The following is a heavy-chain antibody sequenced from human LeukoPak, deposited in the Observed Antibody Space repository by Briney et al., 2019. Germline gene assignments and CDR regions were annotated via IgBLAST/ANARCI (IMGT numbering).Heavy chain of an antibody. Sequence: SETLSLTCTVSGGSISSGGYYWSWLRQHPGKGLEWIGYIYYSGSTYYNPSLKSRVTISVDTSKNQFSLKLSSVTAADTDVYYCARHAVVVVAVFVCWFDPWGQGTLVTVSS. J-gene: IGHJ5*02. V-gene: IGHV4-31*03. CDR1: GGSISSGGYY. CDR2: IYYSGST. CDR3: ARHAVVVVAVFVCWFDP. D-gene: IGHD2-15*01.